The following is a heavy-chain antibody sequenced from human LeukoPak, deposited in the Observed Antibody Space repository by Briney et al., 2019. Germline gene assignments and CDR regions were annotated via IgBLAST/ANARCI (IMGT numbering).Heavy chain of an antibody. V-gene: IGHV4-34*01. D-gene: IGHD3-22*01. Sequence: WENLSLSCAVYGGSFSGYYWSWIRQSPGKGLEWIGEINYSGSTNYTPSLKSRVTISVDTSKNQFSLKLTSVTAADTAVYYCARGGDSSAYYRLDAFDIWGQGTMVTVSS. CDR2: INYSGST. CDR3: ARGGDSSAYYRLDAFDI. J-gene: IGHJ3*02. CDR1: GGSFSGYY.